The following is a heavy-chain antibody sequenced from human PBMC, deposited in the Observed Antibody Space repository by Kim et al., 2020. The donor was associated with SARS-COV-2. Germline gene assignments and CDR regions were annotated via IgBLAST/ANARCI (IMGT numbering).Heavy chain of an antibody. Sequence: LKSRVTISVDTSKNQFSLKLSSVTAADTAVYYCASGLVVPAAQGSAWFDPWGQGTLVTVSS. CDR3: ASGLVVPAAQGSAWFDP. J-gene: IGHJ5*02. D-gene: IGHD2-2*01. V-gene: IGHV4-31*02.